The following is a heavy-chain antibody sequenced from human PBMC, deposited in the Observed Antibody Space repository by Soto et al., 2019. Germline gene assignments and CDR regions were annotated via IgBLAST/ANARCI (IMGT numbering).Heavy chain of an antibody. J-gene: IGHJ6*02. D-gene: IGHD3-3*01. CDR3: ARSSVDDFWSGFSAMDV. Sequence: PSETLSLTCTVPGGSISSYYWSWIRQPPGKGLEWIGNIYYSGSTNYNPSLQSRVTISVDTSKNQFSLKLSSVTAADTAVYYCARSSVDDFWSGFSAMDVWGQETTVTVSS. CDR2: IYYSGST. CDR1: GGSISSYY. V-gene: IGHV4-59*01.